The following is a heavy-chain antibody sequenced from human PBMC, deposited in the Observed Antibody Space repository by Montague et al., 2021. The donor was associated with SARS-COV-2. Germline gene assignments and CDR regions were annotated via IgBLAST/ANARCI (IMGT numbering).Heavy chain of an antibody. CDR1: GGSISNSIYY. Sequence: ETLSLTCTVSGGSISNSIYYWGWIRQPPGKGLEWIGSIYYTGSTYYNPSLKSRVTISMNTSNNKFFLKLTSVTAADTAVYYCARPGRGYSYGLDAFEVWGQGTMVTVSS. CDR3: ARPGRGYSYGLDAFEV. V-gene: IGHV4-39*01. CDR2: IYYTGST. J-gene: IGHJ3*01. D-gene: IGHD5-18*01.